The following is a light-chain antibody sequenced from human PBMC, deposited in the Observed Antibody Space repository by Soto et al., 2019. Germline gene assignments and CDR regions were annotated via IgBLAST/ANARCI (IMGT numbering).Light chain of an antibody. CDR1: SGHSSYA. V-gene: IGLV4-69*01. J-gene: IGLJ1*01. Sequence: QLVLTQSPSASASLGASVKLTCTLSSGHSSYAIAWHQQQPEKGPRYLMKLNSDGSHSKGDGIPDRFSGSSSGAERYLTISSLQFEDEADYYCQTWGTGTVYVFGTGTKLTVL. CDR3: QTWGTGTVYV. CDR2: LNSDGSH.